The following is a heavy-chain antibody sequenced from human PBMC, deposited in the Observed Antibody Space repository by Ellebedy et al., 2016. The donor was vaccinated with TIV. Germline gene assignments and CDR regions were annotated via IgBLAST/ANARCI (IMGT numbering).Heavy chain of an antibody. CDR3: ARGGYSGYDYKLDY. Sequence: GESLKISCAASGFTFSSYSMNWVRQAPGKGLEWVSSISSSSSYIYYADSVKGRFTISRDNAKNSLYLQMNSLRAEDTAVYYCARGGYSGYDYKLDYWGQGTLVTVSS. V-gene: IGHV3-21*04. J-gene: IGHJ4*02. CDR2: ISSSSSYI. D-gene: IGHD5-12*01. CDR1: GFTFSSYS.